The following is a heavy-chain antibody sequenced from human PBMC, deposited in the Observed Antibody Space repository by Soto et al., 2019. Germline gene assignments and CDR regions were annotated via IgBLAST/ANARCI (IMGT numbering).Heavy chain of an antibody. CDR3: ARVDTMVRGASNWFDP. V-gene: IGHV1-46*03. Sequence: GASVKVSCKASGYTFTSYYMHWVRQAPGQGLEWMGIINPSGGSTSYAQKFQGRVTMTRDTSTSTVYMELSSLRSEDTAVYYCARVDTMVRGASNWFDPWGQGTLVTVSS. J-gene: IGHJ5*02. CDR2: INPSGGST. CDR1: GYTFTSYY. D-gene: IGHD3-10*01.